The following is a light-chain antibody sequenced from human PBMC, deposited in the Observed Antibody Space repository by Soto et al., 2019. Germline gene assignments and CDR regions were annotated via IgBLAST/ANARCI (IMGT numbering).Light chain of an antibody. CDR3: QKYNSAPWT. V-gene: IGKV1-27*01. CDR1: QGISNY. J-gene: IGKJ1*01. CDR2: AAS. Sequence: DIQMTQSPSSLSASVGDRVTITCRASQGISNYLAWYQQKPGTVPKLLISAASTLQTGVPSRFSGGGSGTVFTLTISSLQPEDVATYYCQKYNSAPWTFGQGTKVDIK.